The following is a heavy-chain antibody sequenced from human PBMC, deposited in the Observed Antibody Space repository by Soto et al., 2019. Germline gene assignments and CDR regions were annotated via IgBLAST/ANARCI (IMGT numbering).Heavy chain of an antibody. CDR1: GGTFSSYA. J-gene: IGHJ6*02. V-gene: IGHV1-69*01. CDR3: ARSEYSSSWFHHYYYYGMDV. Sequence: QVQLVQAGAEVKKPGSSVKVPCKASGGTFSSYAISWVRQAPGQGLEWMGGVIPIFGTANYAQKFQGRVTITADESTSTAYMELSSLRSEDTAVYYCARSEYSSSWFHHYYYYGMDVWGQGTTVTVSS. D-gene: IGHD6-13*01. CDR2: VIPIFGTA.